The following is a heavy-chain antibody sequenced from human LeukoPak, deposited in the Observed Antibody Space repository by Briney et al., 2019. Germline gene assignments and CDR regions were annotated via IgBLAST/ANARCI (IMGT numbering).Heavy chain of an antibody. Sequence: SETLSLTCTVSGGSISSSSYYWGWIRQPPGKGLEWIGSVYYSGSTYYNPSLKSRVTISVDTSKNQFSLKLSSVTAADTAVYYCARGRSYYDSTGYAYWGQGTQVTVSS. CDR1: GGSISSSSYY. V-gene: IGHV4-39*01. J-gene: IGHJ4*02. D-gene: IGHD3-22*01. CDR3: ARGRSYYDSTGYAY. CDR2: VYYSGST.